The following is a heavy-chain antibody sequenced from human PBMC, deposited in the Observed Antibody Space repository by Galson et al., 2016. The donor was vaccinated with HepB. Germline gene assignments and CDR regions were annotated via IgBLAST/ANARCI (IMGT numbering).Heavy chain of an antibody. D-gene: IGHD3-16*02. V-gene: IGHV4-39*07. Sequence: SETLSLTCTVSGGSINSANYYWGWVRQPPGKQLEWIASIYYSGTILYNPSLKSRVSMSMDTSKNQFSLRVNSVTAADTAIYYCARVVKGGAVCLDYWGQGTLVTVSS. CDR3: ARVVKGGAVCLDY. CDR2: IYYSGTI. CDR1: GGSINSANYY. J-gene: IGHJ4*02.